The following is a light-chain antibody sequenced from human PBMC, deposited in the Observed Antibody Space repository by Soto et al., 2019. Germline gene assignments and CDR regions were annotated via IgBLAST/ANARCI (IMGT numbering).Light chain of an antibody. CDR2: GAS. J-gene: IGKJ1*01. V-gene: IGKV3-20*01. CDR1: QSVSSSY. Sequence: EIVLTQSPGTLSLSPGERARLSCRASQSVSSSYLAWYQQKPGQAPRLLIYGASNRATGIPDRFSGSGSGTDFTLTISRLEPEDFAVYYCQQYGSSGTFGQGTKVDIK. CDR3: QQYGSSGT.